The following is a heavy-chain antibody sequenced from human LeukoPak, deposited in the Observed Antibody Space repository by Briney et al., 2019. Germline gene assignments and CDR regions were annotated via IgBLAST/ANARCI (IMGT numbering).Heavy chain of an antibody. Sequence: GGSLRLSCAASGSTFSSYGMHWVRQAPGKGLEWVAVISYDGSNKYYADSVKGRFTISRDNSKNTLYLQMNSLRAEDTAVYYSVGELLPYYGMDVWGQGTTATVSS. CDR3: VGELLPYYGMDV. CDR2: ISYDGSNK. V-gene: IGHV3-30*03. D-gene: IGHD3-10*01. CDR1: GSTFSSYG. J-gene: IGHJ6*02.